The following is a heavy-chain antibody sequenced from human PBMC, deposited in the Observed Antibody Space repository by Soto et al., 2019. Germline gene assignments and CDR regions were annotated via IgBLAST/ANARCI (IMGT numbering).Heavy chain of an antibody. V-gene: IGHV4-34*01. CDR2: INHSGST. CDR3: ARVRITIFGVVYYYYYMDV. CDR1: GGSFSGYY. J-gene: IGHJ6*03. D-gene: IGHD3-3*01. Sequence: PSETLSLTCAVYGGSFSGYYWSWIRQPPGKGLEWIGEINHSGSTNYNPSLKSRVTISVDTSKNQFSLKLSSVTAADTAVYYCARVRITIFGVVYYYYYMDVWGKGTTVTVSS.